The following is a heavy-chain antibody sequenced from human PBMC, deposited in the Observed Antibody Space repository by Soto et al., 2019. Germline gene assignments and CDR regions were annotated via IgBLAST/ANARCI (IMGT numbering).Heavy chain of an antibody. Sequence: QITLKESGPTMVKPTQTLTLTCTFSGFSLSTSGVGVVWIRQPTGKALEWLALIYWDDDKRYSPSLKSRLTISKDTAKNQVVLTMTNMDPVDTATYYCAHKQLWFTHWGQGTLVTVST. D-gene: IGHD5-18*01. V-gene: IGHV2-5*02. CDR1: GFSLSTSGVG. CDR3: AHKQLWFTH. CDR2: IYWDDDK. J-gene: IGHJ4*02.